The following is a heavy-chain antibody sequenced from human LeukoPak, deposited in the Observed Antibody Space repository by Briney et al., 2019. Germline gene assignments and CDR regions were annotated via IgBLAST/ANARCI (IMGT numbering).Heavy chain of an antibody. CDR2: IYPNGNT. J-gene: IGHJ4*02. Sequence: PGGSLRLSCAASGFTVSSNYMNWVRQAPGKGLEWVSMIYPNGNTFYTDSVKGRFTISRDNSKNTLDLQMSSLRAEDTAVYYCARLEQWLTPYWGQGTLVTVSS. CDR3: ARLEQWLTPY. CDR1: GFTVSSNY. V-gene: IGHV3-66*01. D-gene: IGHD6-19*01.